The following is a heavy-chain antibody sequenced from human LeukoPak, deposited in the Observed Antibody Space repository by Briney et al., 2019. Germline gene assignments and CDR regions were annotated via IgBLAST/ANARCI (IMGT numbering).Heavy chain of an antibody. V-gene: IGHV3-23*01. J-gene: IGHJ4*02. D-gene: IGHD3-22*01. Sequence: SGGSLRLSCAASGFTFSSYAMSWVRQAPGKGLEWVSAISGSGGSTYYADSVKGRFTIPRDNSKNTLYLQMNSLRAEDTAVYYCAKDIVSTRYYYDSSGYDYWGQGTLVTVSS. CDR3: AKDIVSTRYYYDSSGYDY. CDR2: ISGSGGST. CDR1: GFTFSSYA.